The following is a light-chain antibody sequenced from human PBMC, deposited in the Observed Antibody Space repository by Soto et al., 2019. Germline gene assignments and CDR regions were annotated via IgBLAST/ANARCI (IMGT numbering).Light chain of an antibody. CDR1: SSDVGGYNY. CDR2: EVS. CDR3: SSYAGSKGV. Sequence: QSALTQPPSASGSPGQSVTISCTGTSSDVGGYNYVSWYQQHPGKAPKLMIYEVSKRPSGVPDRFSGSKSGNTASLTASGLQAEDEADYYCSSYAGSKGVFGGGTKLTVL. V-gene: IGLV2-8*01. J-gene: IGLJ2*01.